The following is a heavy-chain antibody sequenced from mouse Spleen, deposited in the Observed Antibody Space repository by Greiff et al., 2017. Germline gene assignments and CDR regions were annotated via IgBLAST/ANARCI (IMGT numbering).Heavy chain of an antibody. CDR1: GYTFTSYW. CDR2: IDPSDSYN. V-gene: IGHV1-69*01. CDR3: AREVRQGEGFDY. Sequence: VQLQQPGAELVMPGASVKLSCKASGYTFTSYWMHWVKQRPGQGLEWIGEIDPSDSYNNYNQKFKGKATLTVDKSSSTAYMQLSSLTSEDSAVYYCAREVRQGEGFDYWGQGTTLTVSS. J-gene: IGHJ2*01. D-gene: IGHD2-14*01.